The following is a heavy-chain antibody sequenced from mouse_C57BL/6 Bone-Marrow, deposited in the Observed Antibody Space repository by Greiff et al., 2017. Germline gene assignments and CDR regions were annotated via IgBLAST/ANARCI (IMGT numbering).Heavy chain of an antibody. V-gene: IGHV5-6*01. CDR2: ISSGGSYT. J-gene: IGHJ2*01. CDR1: GFTFSSYG. D-gene: IGHD1-3*01. CDR3: ARRKCFDY. Sequence: EVHLVESGGDLVKPGGSLKLSCAASGFTFSSYGMSWVRQTPDKRLEWVATISSGGSYTYYPDSVKGRFTITRDNAKNTLYLQMSSLNADDTAMYYCARRKCFDYWGQGTTLTVSS.